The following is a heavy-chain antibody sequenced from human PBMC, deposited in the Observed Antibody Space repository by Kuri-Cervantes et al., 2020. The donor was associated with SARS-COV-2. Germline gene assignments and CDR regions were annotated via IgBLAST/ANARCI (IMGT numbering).Heavy chain of an antibody. V-gene: IGHV3-23*01. CDR3: AREGRTVSEVVTTYHYYMDV. D-gene: IGHD3-3*01. Sequence: GESLKISCAASGFTFSSYAMNWVRQAPGKGLEWVSSINNIGNTTYYADSVKGRFTISRDNSKNTLYLQMNSLSADDTAVYYCAREGRTVSEVVTTYHYYMDVWGKGTMVTVSS. CDR2: INNIGNTT. J-gene: IGHJ6*03. CDR1: GFTFSSYA.